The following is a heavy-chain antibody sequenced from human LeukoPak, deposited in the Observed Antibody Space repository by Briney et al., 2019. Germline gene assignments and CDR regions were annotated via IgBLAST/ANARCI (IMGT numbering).Heavy chain of an antibody. CDR2: MSSTSSTK. CDR3: ARCGDGLPCDFDY. CDR1: GFIFSDYY. J-gene: IGHJ4*02. D-gene: IGHD3-10*01. V-gene: IGHV3-11*04. Sequence: GGSLRLSCAASGFIFSDYYMSRIRQTPGKGLEWVSYMSSTSSTKYYADSVRGRFTISRDNAKNSLFLQMNSLRAEDTAMYYCARCGDGLPCDFDYWGQGTLVTVSS.